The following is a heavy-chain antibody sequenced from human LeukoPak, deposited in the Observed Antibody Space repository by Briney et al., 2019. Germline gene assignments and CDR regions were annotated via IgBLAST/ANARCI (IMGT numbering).Heavy chain of an antibody. D-gene: IGHD6-13*01. CDR3: ARESTAGYNSSWYGFRN. J-gene: IGHJ1*01. V-gene: IGHV3-7*01. CDR1: GFTFCGYW. Sequence: GGSLRLSCAASGFTFCGYWMSWVRQAPGKGREWVANINQDGSEKYYVDSVKGRFTISRDNAKNSLFLQMGSLRVEDTAVYYCARESTAGYNSSWYGFRNWGQGTLVSVSS. CDR2: INQDGSEK.